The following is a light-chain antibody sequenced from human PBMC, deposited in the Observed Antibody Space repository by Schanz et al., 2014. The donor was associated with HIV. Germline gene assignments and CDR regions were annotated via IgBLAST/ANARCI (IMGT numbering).Light chain of an antibody. CDR3: GSCSTTNTCT. CDR1: SSDVGGYKS. Sequence: QSALTQPPSASGSPGQSITISCTGTSSDVGGYKSVSWYQQHPDKVPKLVIYDVIKRPSGVSARFSGSKSGNTASLTISGLQAEDEADYYCGSCSTTNTCTFGGGTKLTVL. CDR2: DVI. J-gene: IGLJ3*02. V-gene: IGLV2-14*03.